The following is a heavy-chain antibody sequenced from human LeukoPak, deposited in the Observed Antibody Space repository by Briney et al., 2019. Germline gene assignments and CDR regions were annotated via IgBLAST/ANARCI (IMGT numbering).Heavy chain of an antibody. V-gene: IGHV3-48*01. CDR1: GFTFSSYS. D-gene: IGHD3-22*01. CDR2: ISSSSSTI. J-gene: IGHJ4*02. Sequence: PGGSLRLSCAASGFTFSSYSMNWVRQAPGKGLEWVSYISSSSSTIYYADSVKGRFTISRDNAKNSLYLQMNSLRAEDTAVYHCARGDYYDSSGYYYDYYWGQGTLVTVSS. CDR3: ARGDYYDSSGYYYDYY.